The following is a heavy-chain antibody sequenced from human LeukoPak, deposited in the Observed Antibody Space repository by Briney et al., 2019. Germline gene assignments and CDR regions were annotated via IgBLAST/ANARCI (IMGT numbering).Heavy chain of an antibody. CDR2: IYPGDSDT. D-gene: IGHD3-22*01. CDR1: GYSFTTYW. J-gene: IGHJ4*02. Sequence: GESLKISCKGSGYSFTTYWIGWVRQMPGRGLEWMGIIYPGDSDTRYSPSFQGQVIISADKSISTAYLQWSSLKASDTAMYYCARQFRDSSGYYSYYFDYWGQGTLVTVSS. CDR3: ARQFRDSSGYYSYYFDY. V-gene: IGHV5-51*01.